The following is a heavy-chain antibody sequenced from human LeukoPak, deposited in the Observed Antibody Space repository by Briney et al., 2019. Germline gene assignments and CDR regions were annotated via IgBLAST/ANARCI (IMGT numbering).Heavy chain of an antibody. CDR1: GFNFKNYW. V-gene: IGHV3-23*01. CDR3: VSFYETY. D-gene: IGHD2-2*01. CDR2: ISGSGGST. Sequence: GGSLRLSCAASGFNFKNYWMHWVRQAPGKGLEWVSAISGSGGSTYYADSVKGRFTISKDNAKNTVYLQANNLRAEDTAVYYCVSFYETYWGRGTLVTVSS. J-gene: IGHJ4*02.